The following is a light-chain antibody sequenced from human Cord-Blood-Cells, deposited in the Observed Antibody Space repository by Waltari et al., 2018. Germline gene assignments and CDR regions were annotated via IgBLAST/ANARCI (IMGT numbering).Light chain of an antibody. Sequence: DIQMTQSPSTLSASVGDTVTITCRASPSISSWLAWYQQKPGKAPKLLIYKASSLESGVPSRFSGSGSGTEFTLTISSLQPDDFATYYCQQYNSYSTFGQGTKLEIK. J-gene: IGKJ2*01. V-gene: IGKV1-5*03. CDR1: PSISSW. CDR3: QQYNSYST. CDR2: KAS.